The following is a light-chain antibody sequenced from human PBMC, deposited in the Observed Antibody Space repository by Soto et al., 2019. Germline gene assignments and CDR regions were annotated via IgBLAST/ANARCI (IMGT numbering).Light chain of an antibody. J-gene: IGKJ1*01. CDR3: QQYNSYSRT. V-gene: IGKV1-5*01. Sequence: DIQMTQSPSTLSASVGDRVTITCRASQSISTWLAWYQQKPGKAPKLLIYDASSLESGVPSRFSGSGSGTEFTLTISSLQPDDFETYYCQQYNSYSRTFGQGTKVDNK. CDR2: DAS. CDR1: QSISTW.